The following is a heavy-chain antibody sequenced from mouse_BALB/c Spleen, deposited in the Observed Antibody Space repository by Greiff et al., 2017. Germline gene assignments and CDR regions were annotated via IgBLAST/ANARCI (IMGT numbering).Heavy chain of an antibody. Sequence: EVKVVESGGGLVKLGGSLKLSCAASGFTFSSYYMSWVRQTPEKRLELVAAINSNGGSTYYPDTVKGRFTISRDNAKNTLYLQMSSLKSEDTALYYCARQDSSGYAMDYWGQGTSVTVSS. J-gene: IGHJ4*01. CDR2: INSNGGST. CDR3: ARQDSSGYAMDY. CDR1: GFTFSSYY. V-gene: IGHV5-6-2*01. D-gene: IGHD3-2*01.